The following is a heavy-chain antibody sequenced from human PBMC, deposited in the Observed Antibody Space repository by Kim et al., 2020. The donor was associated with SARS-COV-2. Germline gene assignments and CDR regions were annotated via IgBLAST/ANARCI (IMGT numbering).Heavy chain of an antibody. Sequence: GGSLRLSCAASGFIFGDYAMHWVRQAPGKGLEWVSGISWNSESIGYADSVKGRFTISRDNTKNSLYLQMNSLKAEDTALYYCAKNHLSRYGSGPYYNSFDYWGQGTLVTVSS. CDR1: GFIFGDYA. D-gene: IGHD3-10*01. V-gene: IGHV3-9*01. J-gene: IGHJ4*02. CDR3: AKNHLSRYGSGPYYNSFDY. CDR2: ISWNSESI.